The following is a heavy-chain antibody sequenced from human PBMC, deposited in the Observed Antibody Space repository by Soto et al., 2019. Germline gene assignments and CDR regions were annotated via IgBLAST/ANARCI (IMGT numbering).Heavy chain of an antibody. CDR1: GFTFNSYA. D-gene: IGHD2-2*01. Sequence: PGGSLRLSCVASGFTFNSYAMSWVRQAPGKGLDWVSSINAGADTTAYVDSVQGRFTISRDYSQNTLYLQMSSLRAGDTAVYYCANCSGTTCLHNGIDVWGEGTTVTFSS. J-gene: IGHJ6*02. CDR3: ANCSGTTCLHNGIDV. V-gene: IGHV3-23*01. CDR2: INAGADTT.